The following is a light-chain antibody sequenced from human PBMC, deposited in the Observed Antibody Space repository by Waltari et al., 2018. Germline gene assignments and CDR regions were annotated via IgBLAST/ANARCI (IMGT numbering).Light chain of an antibody. CDR1: QSIMYSSNNQNF. V-gene: IGKV4-1*01. CDR2: CAA. J-gene: IGKJ3*01. CDR3: QQYFVTPFT. Sequence: DIVMTQSPDSLAVSLGERATINCKSSQSIMYSSNNQNFLAWYQKKPGHPPKLLIYCAATRQSGVPDRFTGSWSGTDFTLTISSLQAEDVAVYYCQQYFVTPFTFGPGTRVEIK.